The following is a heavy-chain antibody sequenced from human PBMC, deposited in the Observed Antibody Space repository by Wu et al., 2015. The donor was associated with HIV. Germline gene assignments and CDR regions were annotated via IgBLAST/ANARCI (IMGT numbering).Heavy chain of an antibody. Sequence: QVQLVQSGAEVKKPGSSVKVSCKASGGTFSSYAISWVRQAPGQGLEWMGGIIPIFGTANYAQKFQGRVTITTDESTSTAYMELSSLRSEDTAVYYCARPSNPKNVDYSRVAFDIWAKGQWSPSLQ. CDR3: ARPSNPKNVDYSRVAFDI. J-gene: IGHJ3*02. D-gene: IGHD2-15*01. V-gene: IGHV1-69*05. CDR1: GGTFSSYA. CDR2: IIPIFGTA.